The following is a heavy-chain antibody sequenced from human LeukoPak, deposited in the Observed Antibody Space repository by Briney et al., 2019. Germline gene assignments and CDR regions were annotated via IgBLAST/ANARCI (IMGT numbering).Heavy chain of an antibody. CDR1: GDSISHYY. CDR2: IYYTGST. Sequence: SETLSLTCTVSGDSISHYYWNWIRQSPGKGVDWIGYIYYTGSTNYNPSLETRVTISLDTSKNQFSLKLTSVTAADTAIYYCARFDTTVTYFDYWGQGTLVAVSS. V-gene: IGHV4-59*01. CDR3: ARFDTTVTYFDY. D-gene: IGHD1-1*01. J-gene: IGHJ4*02.